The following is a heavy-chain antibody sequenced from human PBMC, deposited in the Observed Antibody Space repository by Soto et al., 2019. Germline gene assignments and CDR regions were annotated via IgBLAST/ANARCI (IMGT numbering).Heavy chain of an antibody. CDR3: ARGSVRCTNGVCLKY. CDR1: GFTFSSYW. CDR2: IKEDGSEK. J-gene: IGHJ4*02. D-gene: IGHD2-8*01. V-gene: IGHV3-7*03. Sequence: LSCAASGFTFSSYWMSWVRQAPGKGLEWVANIKEDGSEKYYVDSVKGRFTISRDNAKNSLYLQMNSLRAEDTAVYYCARGSVRCTNGVCLKYWGQGTLVTVSS.